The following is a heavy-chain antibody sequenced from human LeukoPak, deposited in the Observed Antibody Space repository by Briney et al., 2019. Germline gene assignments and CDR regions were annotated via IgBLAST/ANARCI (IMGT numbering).Heavy chain of an antibody. CDR2: ISAYNGNT. CDR1: GYTFTSYG. J-gene: IGHJ5*02. Sequence: ASVKVSCKASGYTFTSYGISWVRQAPGQGLEWMGWISAYNGNTNYAQKLQGRVTMTTDTSTSTAYMELRSLRSEDTAVYYCARVGAVAGTSWFDPWGQGTLVTVSS. V-gene: IGHV1-18*01. D-gene: IGHD6-19*01. CDR3: ARVGAVAGTSWFDP.